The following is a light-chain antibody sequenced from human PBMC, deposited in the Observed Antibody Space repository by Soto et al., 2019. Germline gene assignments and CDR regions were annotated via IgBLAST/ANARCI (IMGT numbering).Light chain of an antibody. CDR2: VNR. V-gene: IGLV1-40*01. CDR3: QAYDYSLTASV. Sequence: QSVLTQPPSVSGAPGQRVTISCTGNSCNHEAGYDVHWYQQLPGAAPKLVIFVNRHRPSGVPERFAGSKSGTSASLAITGRQAEDEADYYCQAYDYSLTASVFGGGTKLTVL. J-gene: IGLJ3*02. CDR1: SCNHEAGYD.